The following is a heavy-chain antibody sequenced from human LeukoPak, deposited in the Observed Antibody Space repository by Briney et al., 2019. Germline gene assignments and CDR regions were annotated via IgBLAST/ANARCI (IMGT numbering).Heavy chain of an antibody. J-gene: IGHJ5*02. D-gene: IGHD3-3*01. CDR3: ARGGKAYDFWSLGPPDTNWFDP. Sequence: GASVKVCCKASGYTFTSYYMHWVRQAPGQGLEWMGIINPSGGSTSYAQKFQGRVTMTRDTSTSTVYMELSSLRSEDTAVYYCARGGKAYDFWSLGPPDTNWFDPWGQGTLVTVSS. CDR2: INPSGGST. V-gene: IGHV1-46*01. CDR1: GYTFTSYY.